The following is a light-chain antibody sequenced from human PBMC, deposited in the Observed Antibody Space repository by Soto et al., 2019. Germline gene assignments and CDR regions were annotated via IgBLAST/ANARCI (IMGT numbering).Light chain of an antibody. CDR3: QEYGRSPPFT. Sequence: EIVLTQSPGTLSLTPGERATLSCRASQSVSSTYIAWYQQNPGQAPRRLIYGASIRATGIPDRFSGSGSGTDVTHTISRLEPEDFAVYFCQEYGRSPPFTFGQGTKVEIK. CDR1: QSVSSTY. CDR2: GAS. J-gene: IGKJ2*01. V-gene: IGKV3-20*01.